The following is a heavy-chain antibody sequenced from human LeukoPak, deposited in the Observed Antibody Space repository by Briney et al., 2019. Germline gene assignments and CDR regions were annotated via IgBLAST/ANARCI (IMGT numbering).Heavy chain of an antibody. J-gene: IGHJ4*02. CDR2: ISGSGVST. Sequence: GGSLRLSCAASGFTFSSYAMSWVRQAPGKGLEWVSAISGSGVSTYYADSVKGRFTISRDNSKNTLYLQMNSLRAEDTAVYYCAKDHTTGYVWGSYRSTPFDYWGQGTLVTVSS. V-gene: IGHV3-23*01. CDR3: AKDHTTGYVWGSYRSTPFDY. D-gene: IGHD3-16*02. CDR1: GFTFSSYA.